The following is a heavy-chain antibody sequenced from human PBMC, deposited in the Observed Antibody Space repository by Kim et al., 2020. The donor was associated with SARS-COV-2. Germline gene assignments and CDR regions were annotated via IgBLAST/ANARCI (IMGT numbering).Heavy chain of an antibody. V-gene: IGHV3-7*03. CDR3: ARERYGVETGSKCHFDV. Sequence: GGSLRLSCAVSGFNFNSYWMTWVRQAPGKGLEWLANIKRDGSEKYYADSVKGRFTISRDNAKNSVSLQMNSLRGDDTAIYYCARERYGVETGSKCHFDVWGRGTLVTVSS. CDR2: IKRDGSEK. J-gene: IGHJ2*01. D-gene: IGHD4-17*01. CDR1: GFNFNSYW.